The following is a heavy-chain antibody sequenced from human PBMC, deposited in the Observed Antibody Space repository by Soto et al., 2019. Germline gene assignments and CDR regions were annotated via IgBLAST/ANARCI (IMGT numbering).Heavy chain of an antibody. J-gene: IGHJ4*02. V-gene: IGHV4-59*01. Sequence: SETLSLTCTVSGGSISSYHWSWIRQPPGKGLEWIGYIYYSGSTNYNPSLKSRVTISVDTSKNQFSLKLSSVTAADTAVYYCARALGRYDILTGYYPDRFDYWGQGTLVTVSS. CDR2: IYYSGST. CDR3: ARALGRYDILTGYYPDRFDY. CDR1: GGSISSYH. D-gene: IGHD3-9*01.